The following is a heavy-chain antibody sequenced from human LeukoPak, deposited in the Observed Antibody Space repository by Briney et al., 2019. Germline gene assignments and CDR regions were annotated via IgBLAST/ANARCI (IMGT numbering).Heavy chain of an antibody. J-gene: IGHJ4*02. V-gene: IGHV4-34*01. CDR3: ARRVRSIAARRAYYFDY. CDR2: IGHSGGT. CDR1: GVSFSGYY. D-gene: IGHD6-6*01. Sequence: SETLSLTCAVYGVSFSGYYWSWIRQSPGKGLDWIGEIGHSGGTNYNPSLKSRVAISVDTSKNQFSLNLRSVTAADTAIYYCARRVRSIAARRAYYFDYWGQGTLVTVPS.